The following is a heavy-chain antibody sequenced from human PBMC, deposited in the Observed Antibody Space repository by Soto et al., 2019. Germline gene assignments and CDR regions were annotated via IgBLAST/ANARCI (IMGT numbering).Heavy chain of an antibody. CDR2: ISSTSTYI. Sequence: PGGSLRLSCAASGFTFSSYNINWVRQAPGKGLEWVSYISSTSTYIYYADSVKGRFTISRDNPKNSLYLQMNSLRADDTAVYFCARGQKYLQHWGQGTPVTVSS. CDR3: ARGQKYLQH. V-gene: IGHV3-21*05. CDR1: GFTFSSYN. J-gene: IGHJ1*01.